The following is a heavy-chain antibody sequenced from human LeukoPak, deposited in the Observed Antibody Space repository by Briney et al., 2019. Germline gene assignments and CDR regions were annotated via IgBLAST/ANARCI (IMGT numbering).Heavy chain of an antibody. J-gene: IGHJ4*02. CDR3: AREPISMVRGEHYFDY. D-gene: IGHD3-10*01. Sequence: SETLSLTCTVSGGSISSYYWSWIRQPPGKGLEWIGYIYYSGSTNYNPSLKSRVTISVDTSKNQFSLKLSSVTAADTAVYYCAREPISMVRGEHYFDYWGQGTLVTVSS. CDR1: GGSISSYY. CDR2: IYYSGST. V-gene: IGHV4-59*01.